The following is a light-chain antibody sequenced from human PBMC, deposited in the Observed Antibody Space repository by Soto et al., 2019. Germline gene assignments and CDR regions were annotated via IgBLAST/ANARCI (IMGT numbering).Light chain of an antibody. V-gene: IGLV2-14*01. J-gene: IGLJ1*01. Sequence: QSALTQPASVSGSPGQSITISCTGTSSDVGGYNYVSWYQQHPGKAPKLMIYEVINRPSGVSNRFSGSKSGNTASLTISGLQDEDDDDYYCSSYTSSSTLVFGTGNKLTVL. CDR1: SSDVGGYNY. CDR3: SSYTSSSTLV. CDR2: EVI.